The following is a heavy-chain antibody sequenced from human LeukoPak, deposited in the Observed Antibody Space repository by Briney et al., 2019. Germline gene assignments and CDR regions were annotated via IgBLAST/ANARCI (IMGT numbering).Heavy chain of an antibody. D-gene: IGHD3-10*01. V-gene: IGHV3-53*01. CDR1: GFTVSSNY. CDR3: ARVGAFTSYGFDL. CDR2: INTGGTT. J-gene: IGHJ3*01. Sequence: PGGSLRLSCAASGFTVSSNYMTWVRQAPGKGLEWVSLINTGGTTSYADSVKGRFTISRDSSKSTLYLQMNTLRAEDTAGYYCARVGAFTSYGFDLWGQGTMVTVSS.